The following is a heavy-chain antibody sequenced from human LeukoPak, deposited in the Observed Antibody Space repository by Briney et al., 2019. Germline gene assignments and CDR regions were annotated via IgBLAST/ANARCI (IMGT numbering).Heavy chain of an antibody. D-gene: IGHD1-14*01. V-gene: IGHV1-46*01. J-gene: IGHJ4*02. CDR3: ARAGEPYYFDY. Sequence: ASVKVSCKASGYTFTSYYMHWVRQAPGQGLEWMGIINPSGGSTSYAQKLQGRVTMTRDTSTSTVYMELSSLRSEDTAVYYCARAGEPYYFDYWGQGTLVTVSS. CDR1: GYTFTSYY. CDR2: INPSGGST.